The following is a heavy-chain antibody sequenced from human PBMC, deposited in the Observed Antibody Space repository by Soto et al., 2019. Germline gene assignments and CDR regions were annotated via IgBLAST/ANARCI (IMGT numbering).Heavy chain of an antibody. J-gene: IGHJ4*02. CDR2: INAGNGNT. D-gene: IGHD2-21*02. V-gene: IGHV1-3*01. CDR3: ARSIVVVTAADY. CDR1: GYTFTSYA. Sequence: QVQLVQSGAEVKKPGASVKVSCKASGYTFTSYAMHWVRQAPGQRLEWMGWINAGNGNTKYSQKFQGRVTITRDTSARTAYMELSSLRSEDTDVYYCARSIVVVTAADYWGQGTLVTVSS.